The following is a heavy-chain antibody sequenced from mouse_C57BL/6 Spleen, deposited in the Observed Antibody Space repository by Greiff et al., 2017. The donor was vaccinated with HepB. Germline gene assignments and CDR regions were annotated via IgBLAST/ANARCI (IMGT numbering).Heavy chain of an antibody. Sequence: VQLQQSGPELVKPGASVKISCKASGYSFTDYNMNWVKQSNGKSLEWIGVSNPNYGTTSYNQKYKGKATLTVDQSSSTAYIQLNSLTSEDSAVYYCARRKLGYSNPYYAMDYWGQGTSVTVSS. CDR1: GYSFTDYN. J-gene: IGHJ4*01. V-gene: IGHV1-39*01. CDR3: ARRKLGYSNPYYAMDY. CDR2: SNPNYGTT. D-gene: IGHD2-5*01.